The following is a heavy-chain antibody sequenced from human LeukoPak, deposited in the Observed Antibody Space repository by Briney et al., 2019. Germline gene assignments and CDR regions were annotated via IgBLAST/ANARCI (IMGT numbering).Heavy chain of an antibody. Sequence: PGGSLRLSCAASGFTFSNYSMNWVRQAPGKGLEWVSSISSSSSYIYYADSVKGRFTISRDNAKNSLYLQMNSLRAEDTAVYYCARKLQAKLDYWGQGTLVTVSS. CDR3: ARKLQAKLDY. J-gene: IGHJ4*02. CDR2: ISSSSSYI. V-gene: IGHV3-21*01. D-gene: IGHD5-24*01. CDR1: GFTFSNYS.